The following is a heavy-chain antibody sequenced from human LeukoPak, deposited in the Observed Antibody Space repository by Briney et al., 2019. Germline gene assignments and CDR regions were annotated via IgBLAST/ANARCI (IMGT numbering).Heavy chain of an antibody. CDR1: GVTVSNNC. Sequence: PGGSLRLSCAASGVTVSNNCMNWVRQAPGKGLEWVSLIYSGGSTYYADSVKGRFTISRDNSKNTLYLQMNSLRAEDTAVYYCARDPPAVAANTYGWGQGTLVTVSS. CDR2: IYSGGST. CDR3: ARDPPAVAANTYG. D-gene: IGHD6-6*01. V-gene: IGHV3-66*01. J-gene: IGHJ4*02.